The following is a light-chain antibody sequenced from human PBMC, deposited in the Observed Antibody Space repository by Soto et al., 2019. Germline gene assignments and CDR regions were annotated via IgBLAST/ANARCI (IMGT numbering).Light chain of an antibody. Sequence: AIHITQSPSSLSASVGDRFTITSRASQGIRNDLAWYQQKPGKAPELLIFDASTLQSGVPSRFSGSGSGTDFTLTISYLQSEDFATYYCQQYYRFPPTFGQGTKVDIK. J-gene: IGKJ1*01. CDR3: QQYYRFPPT. CDR1: QGIRND. CDR2: DAS. V-gene: IGKV1-6*01.